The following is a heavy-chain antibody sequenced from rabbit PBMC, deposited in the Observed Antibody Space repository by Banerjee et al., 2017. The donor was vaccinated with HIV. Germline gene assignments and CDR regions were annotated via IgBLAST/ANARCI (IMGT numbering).Heavy chain of an antibody. CDR1: GFDFSSYY. CDR3: ARWDASSSGYGNL. D-gene: IGHD1-1*01. CDR2: IDPVFGST. Sequence: QLKESGGGLVQPGGSLKLSCKASGFDFSSYYMSWVRQAPGKGLEWIGYIDPVFGSTYYASWVNGRFTISSHNAQNTLYLQLNSLTAADTATYFCARWDASSSGYGNLWGPGTLV. V-gene: IGHV1S7*01. J-gene: IGHJ4*01.